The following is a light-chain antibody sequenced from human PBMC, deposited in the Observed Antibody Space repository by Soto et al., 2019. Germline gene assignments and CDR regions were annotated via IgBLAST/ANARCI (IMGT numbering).Light chain of an antibody. V-gene: IGLV2-11*01. CDR2: DVN. Sequence: QSALTQPRSVSGSPGQSVTISCTGTSSDIGAYNYVSWYQQHPGKVPKLMLYDVNKRPSGVPDRFSGSKSGNTASLTISGLQADDEDDYYCCSYAGAYIYVFATGTKLTVL. CDR3: CSYAGAYIYV. CDR1: SSDIGAYNY. J-gene: IGLJ1*01.